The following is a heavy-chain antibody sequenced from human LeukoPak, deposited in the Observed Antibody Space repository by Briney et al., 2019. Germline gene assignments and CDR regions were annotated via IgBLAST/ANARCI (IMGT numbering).Heavy chain of an antibody. CDR2: INHSGST. CDR1: GGSISSGGYY. CDR3: ARKKGSSTSCYPQQQLVRECYFDY. V-gene: IGHV4-30-2*01. D-gene: IGHD2-2*01. Sequence: SQTLSLTCTVSGGSISSGGYYWSWIRQPPGKGLEWIGEINHSGSTNYNPSLKSRVTISVDTSKNQFSLKLSSVTAADTAVYYCARKKGSSTSCYPQQQLVRECYFDYWGQGTLVTVSS. J-gene: IGHJ4*02.